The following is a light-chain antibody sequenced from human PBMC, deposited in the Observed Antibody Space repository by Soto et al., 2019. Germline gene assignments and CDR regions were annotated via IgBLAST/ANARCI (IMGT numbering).Light chain of an antibody. CDR3: QQYGTVPWT. V-gene: IGKV3-20*01. J-gene: IGKJ1*01. CDR2: AAS. Sequence: EIVLTQSPGTLSLSPGERATLSCRASQSVDSSFLGWYQQKPGQSPRLLIYAASSRASGIPDRFSGSGSGTDFTLSINGLDPEELAVYYCQQYGTVPWTFGQGTKVDIK. CDR1: QSVDSSF.